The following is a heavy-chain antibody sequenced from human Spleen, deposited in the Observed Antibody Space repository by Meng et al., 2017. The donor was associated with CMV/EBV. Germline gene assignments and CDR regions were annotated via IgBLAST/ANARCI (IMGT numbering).Heavy chain of an antibody. J-gene: IGHJ5*02. CDR3: ARGHLAGTGWFDP. CDR1: GYTFANYG. CDR2: ISAYNGNT. D-gene: IGHD6-19*01. Sequence: CKASGYTFANYGFSWVRQAPGQGLEWMGWISAYNGNTGYAQKLQGRVTMTTDTSTSTAYMELRSLRSDDTAVYYCARGHLAGTGWFDPWGQGTLVTVSS. V-gene: IGHV1-18*01.